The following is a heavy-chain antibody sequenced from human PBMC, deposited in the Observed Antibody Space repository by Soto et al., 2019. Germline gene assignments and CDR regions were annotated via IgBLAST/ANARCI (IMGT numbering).Heavy chain of an antibody. CDR3: ARIESIARNWFDP. Sequence: GESLKISCKGSGFSFTNYWISWVRQMPGKGLEWMGNIDPVDSYANYSPSFQGHVTFSVNTSISTAYLQWSSLKASDTAMYFCARIESIARNWFDPWGRGTRVSVSS. CDR2: IDPVDSYA. J-gene: IGHJ5*02. CDR1: GFSFTNYW. V-gene: IGHV5-10-1*01. D-gene: IGHD6-13*01.